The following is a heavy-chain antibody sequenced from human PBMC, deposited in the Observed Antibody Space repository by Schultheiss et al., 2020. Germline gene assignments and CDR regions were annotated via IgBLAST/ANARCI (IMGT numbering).Heavy chain of an antibody. CDR3: AAEVHSSGPPDY. CDR2: IYSGGST. V-gene: IGHV3-53*01. J-gene: IGHJ4*02. Sequence: SLKISCAASGFTFSNAWMSWVRQAPGKGLEWVSVIYSGGSTYYADSVKGRFTISRDNSKNTLSLQMNSLRAEDTAVYYCAAEVHSSGPPDYWGQGTLVTVSS. CDR1: GFTFSNAW. D-gene: IGHD6-19*01.